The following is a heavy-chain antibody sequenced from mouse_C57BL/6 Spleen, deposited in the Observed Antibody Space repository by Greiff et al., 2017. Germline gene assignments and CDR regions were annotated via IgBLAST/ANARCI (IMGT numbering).Heavy chain of an antibody. D-gene: IGHD4-1*01. J-gene: IGHJ4*01. CDR1: GYTFTSYG. CDR3: ARTGSYYSFDY. V-gene: IGHV1-61*01. CDR2: IYPSDSET. Sequence: QVQLQQPGAELVRPGSSVTLSCKASGYTFTSYGMDWVQQSPGQGLEWIGNIYPSDSETHYTQQFTDQATLTVDKSASTAYKQLRSQASENSAVYYSARTGSYYSFDYWGQGTSVTVSS.